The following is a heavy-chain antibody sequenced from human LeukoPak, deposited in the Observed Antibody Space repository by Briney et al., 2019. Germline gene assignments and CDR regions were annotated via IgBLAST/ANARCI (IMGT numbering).Heavy chain of an antibody. CDR3: ARDPRGGGYELHFDY. V-gene: IGHV3-21*01. D-gene: IGHD5-12*01. J-gene: IGHJ4*02. CDR2: ISSSSSYI. CDR1: GFTFGSYS. Sequence: AGGSLRLSCAASGFTFGSYSMNWVRQAPGKGLEWVSSISSSSSYIYYADSVKGRFTISRDNAKNSLYLQMNSLRAEDTAVYYCARDPRGGGYELHFDYWGQGTLVTVSS.